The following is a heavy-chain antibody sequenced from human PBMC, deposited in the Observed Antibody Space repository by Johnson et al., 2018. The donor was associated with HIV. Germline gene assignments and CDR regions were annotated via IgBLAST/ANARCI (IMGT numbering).Heavy chain of an antibody. CDR3: ARDKGRGAFDI. CDR1: GVTVSRNY. Sequence: VQLVESGGGLVQPGGSLRLSCAASGVTVSRNYMSWVRQAPGKGLEWVAVISYDGSNKYYADSVKGRFTVSRDNAKNSLYLQMNSLRAEDTAVYYCARDKGRGAFDIWGQGTMVTVSS. CDR2: ISYDGSNK. J-gene: IGHJ3*02. D-gene: IGHD3-10*01. V-gene: IGHV3-30*03.